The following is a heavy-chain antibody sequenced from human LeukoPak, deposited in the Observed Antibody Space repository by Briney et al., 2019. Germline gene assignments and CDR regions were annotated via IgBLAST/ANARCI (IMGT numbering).Heavy chain of an antibody. D-gene: IGHD2-15*01. J-gene: IGHJ4*02. CDR2: ISGYNGNT. CDR3: AKDCSGGSCYLDY. CDR1: GYTFSSYG. V-gene: IGHV1-18*01. Sequence: AAVTVSFKSSGYTFSSYGLRWLRQPPAQGLEGMGWISGYNGNTIYAQKSQGRVTITTDTSTSTAYMELRSLRSDDTAVYYCAKDCSGGSCYLDYWGQGTLVTVSS.